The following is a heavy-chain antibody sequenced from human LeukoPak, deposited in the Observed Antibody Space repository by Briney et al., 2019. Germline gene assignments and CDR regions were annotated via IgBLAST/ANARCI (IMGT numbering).Heavy chain of an antibody. CDR1: EFXFSSFW. Sequence: GGSLRLSCAASEFXFSSFWIHWVRQTPGKGLGWVSRVNSDGSSKTYADSVKGRFTISRDNAKNTLYLQMNSLRAEDTAVYYCVRDLNWGLGFNYWGQGTLVTVSS. D-gene: IGHD7-27*01. CDR3: VRDLNWGLGFNY. J-gene: IGHJ4*02. CDR2: VNSDGSSK. V-gene: IGHV3-74*01.